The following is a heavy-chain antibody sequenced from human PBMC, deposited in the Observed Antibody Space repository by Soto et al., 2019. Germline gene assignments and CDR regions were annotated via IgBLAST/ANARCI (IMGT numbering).Heavy chain of an antibody. CDR2: INAGNGNT. D-gene: IGHD6-19*01. Sequence: QVHLVQSGAEVMKPGASVKVSCKASGYTFTRYAMHWVRQAPGQRLEWMGWINAGNGNTKYSQKFQGRVTITTDTSASTAYMELSSLRSEDTAVYYCARDGAVAGDSNFDYWGQGTLVTVSS. CDR3: ARDGAVAGDSNFDY. V-gene: IGHV1-3*01. CDR1: GYTFTRYA. J-gene: IGHJ4*02.